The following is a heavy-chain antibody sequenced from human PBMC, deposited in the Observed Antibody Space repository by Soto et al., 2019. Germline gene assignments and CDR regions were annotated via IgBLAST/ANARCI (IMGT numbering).Heavy chain of an antibody. Sequence: QLQLVESGGGVVQPGRSLRLSCAASGFTFSSYGMHWVRQAPGKGLEWVAVIWYDGSNKYYADSVKGRFTISRDNSKNTLYLQMNSLRAEDTAVYYCARGTAVAGTAEYYFDYWGQGTLVTVSS. D-gene: IGHD6-19*01. V-gene: IGHV3-33*01. J-gene: IGHJ4*02. CDR3: ARGTAVAGTAEYYFDY. CDR2: IWYDGSNK. CDR1: GFTFSSYG.